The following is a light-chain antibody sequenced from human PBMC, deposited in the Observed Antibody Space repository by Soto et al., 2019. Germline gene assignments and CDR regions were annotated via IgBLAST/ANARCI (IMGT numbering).Light chain of an antibody. CDR2: EVT. CDR3: ASHAGSSHAWV. Sequence: QSAPTQPRSVSGSPGQSVTISCTGTSSDVGGYQSVSWYQQYPGKAPKVMIYEVTKRPSGVPDRFSGSKFGNTASLTVSGLQADDEADYYCASHAGSSHAWVFGGGTKLTVL. V-gene: IGLV2-11*01. J-gene: IGLJ3*02. CDR1: SSDVGGYQS.